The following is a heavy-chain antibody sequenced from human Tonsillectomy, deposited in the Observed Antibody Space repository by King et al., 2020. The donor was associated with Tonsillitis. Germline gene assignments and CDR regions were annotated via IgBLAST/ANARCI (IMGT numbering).Heavy chain of an antibody. CDR2: IYWNDDK. V-gene: IGHV2-5*01. CDR1: GFSLSTSGVG. J-gene: IGHJ5*02. CDR3: ARSTRTVTPNWFDP. Sequence: TLKESGPTLVKPTQTLTLTCTFSGFSLSTSGVGVGWIRQPPGKALECLALIYWNDDKRYSPSLKSRLTITKDTSKNQVDLTMTTMDTVDTATYYCARSTRTVTPNWFDPWGQGTLVTVSS. D-gene: IGHD4-17*01.